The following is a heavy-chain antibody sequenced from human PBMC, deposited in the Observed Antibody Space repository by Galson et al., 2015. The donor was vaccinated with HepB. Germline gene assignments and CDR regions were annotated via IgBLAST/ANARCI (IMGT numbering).Heavy chain of an antibody. CDR3: ARDLPHYYDSSGYPN. CDR2: IIPILGIA. J-gene: IGHJ4*02. Sequence: SVKVSCKASGGTFSSYAISWVRQAPGQGLEWMGGIIPILGIANYAQKFQGRVTITADKSTSTAYMELSSLRSEDTAVYYCARDLPHYYDSSGYPNWGQGTLVTVSS. CDR1: GGTFSSYA. D-gene: IGHD3-22*01. V-gene: IGHV1-69*10.